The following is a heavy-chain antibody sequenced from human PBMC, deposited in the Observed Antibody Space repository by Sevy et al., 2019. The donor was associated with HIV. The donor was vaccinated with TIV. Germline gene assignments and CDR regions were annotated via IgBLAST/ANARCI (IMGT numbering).Heavy chain of an antibody. CDR1: GFTFSSYA. CDR2: ISYDGNNK. D-gene: IGHD3-16*01. CDR3: ARDGSSGGLFLKDYYYFGMDV. J-gene: IGHJ6*02. Sequence: GGSLRLSCAASGFTFSSYAMHWVRQAPGKGLEWVAVISYDGNNKYHADSVNDRFTISRDNSKSTLYLQMNSLGAEDTVVYYCARDGSSGGLFLKDYYYFGMDVWGQGTTVTVSS. V-gene: IGHV3-30*04.